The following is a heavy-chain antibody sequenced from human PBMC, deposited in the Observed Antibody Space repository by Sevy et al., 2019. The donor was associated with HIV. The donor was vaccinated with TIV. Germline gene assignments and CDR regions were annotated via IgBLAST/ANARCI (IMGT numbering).Heavy chain of an antibody. CDR2: ISYDGSNK. V-gene: IGHV3-30-3*01. Sequence: GGSLRLSCAASGFTFSSYAMHWVRQAPGKGLEWVAVISYDGSNKYYADSVKGRFTISRDNFKNVLYLQMNCLRAEDTAVYYCAGGEQQPYGNYYYYYGMDVWGQGTTVTVSS. D-gene: IGHD6-13*01. CDR1: GFTFSSYA. CDR3: AGGEQQPYGNYYYYYGMDV. J-gene: IGHJ6*02.